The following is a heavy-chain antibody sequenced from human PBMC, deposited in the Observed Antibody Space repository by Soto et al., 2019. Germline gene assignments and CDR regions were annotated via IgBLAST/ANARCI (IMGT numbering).Heavy chain of an antibody. V-gene: IGHV1-69*04. CDR1: GGPFRTYT. J-gene: IGHJ5*02. Sequence: PVKGSCKASGGPFRTYTINWVRQAPGQGLEWMGRIIPIIGIINYAQKFQGRVTISADKFTGTAYMELTGLRSDDTAVYYCAGDPDSHYNDSHASSYPWGQGTLVTVSS. CDR2: IIPIIGII. D-gene: IGHD4-4*01. CDR3: AGDPDSHYNDSHASSYP.